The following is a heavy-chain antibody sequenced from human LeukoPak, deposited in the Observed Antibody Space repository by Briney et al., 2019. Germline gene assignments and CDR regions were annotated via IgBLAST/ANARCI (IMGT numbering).Heavy chain of an antibody. CDR3: AKDHAVAGTSNWFDP. CDR2: INPNSGGT. J-gene: IGHJ5*02. Sequence: VASVKVSCKASGYTFTGYYMHWVRQAPGQGLKWMGRINPNSGGTNYAQKFQGRVTMTRDTSISTAYMELSRLRSDDTAVYYCAKDHAVAGTSNWFDPWGQGTLVTVSS. CDR1: GYTFTGYY. V-gene: IGHV1-2*06. D-gene: IGHD6-19*01.